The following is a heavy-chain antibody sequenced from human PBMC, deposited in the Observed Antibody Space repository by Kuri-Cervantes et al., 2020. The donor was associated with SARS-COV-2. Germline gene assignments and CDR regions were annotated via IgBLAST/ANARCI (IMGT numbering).Heavy chain of an antibody. CDR2: ISGSGGST. Sequence: GESLKISCAASGFTFSSYWMSWVRQAPGKGLEWVSAISGSGGSTYYADSVKGRFTISRDNSKNTLYLQMNSLRAEDTAVYYCAKDFGTYYDSSGYLKYWGQGTLVTVSS. CDR1: GFTFSSYW. CDR3: AKDFGTYYDSSGYLKY. J-gene: IGHJ1*01. V-gene: IGHV3-23*01. D-gene: IGHD3-22*01.